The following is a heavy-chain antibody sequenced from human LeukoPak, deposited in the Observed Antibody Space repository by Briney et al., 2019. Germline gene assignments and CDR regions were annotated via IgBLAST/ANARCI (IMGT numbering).Heavy chain of an antibody. V-gene: IGHV1-2*04. CDR3: ARADGAVGDAFNI. J-gene: IGHJ3*02. CDR2: INPNSGGT. Sequence: ASVKVSCKASGYTFTGYYMHWVRQAPGQGPEWMGWINPNSGGTNYAQKFQGWVTMTRDTSISTAYMELSRLRSDDTAVYYCARADGAVGDAFNIWGQGTMVTVSS. D-gene: IGHD6-19*01. CDR1: GYTFTGYY.